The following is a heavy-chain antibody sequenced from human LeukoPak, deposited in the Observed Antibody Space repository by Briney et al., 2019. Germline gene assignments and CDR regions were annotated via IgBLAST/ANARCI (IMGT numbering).Heavy chain of an antibody. CDR1: GFTFSNAW. D-gene: IGHD4-17*01. CDR3: TVRGETTVTTVDY. Sequence: GGSLRLSCAASGFTFSNAWMSWVRQAPGKGLEWVGRIKSKTDGGTTDYAAPVKGRFTISRDDSKNTLYLQMNSLKTEGTAVYYCTVRGETTVTTVDYWGQGTLVTVSS. CDR2: IKSKTDGGTT. V-gene: IGHV3-15*01. J-gene: IGHJ4*02.